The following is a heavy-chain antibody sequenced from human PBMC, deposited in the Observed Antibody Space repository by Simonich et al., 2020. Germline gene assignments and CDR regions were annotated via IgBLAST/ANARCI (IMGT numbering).Heavy chain of an antibody. Sequence: QVQLVQSGAEVKKPGASVKVSCKASGYTFTSYGISWVRQAPGQGLEWMGWISAYKSNTNDAKKLQGRVTMTTDTSTSTAYMELRSLRSDDTAVYYCARSTTGTTAFDIWGQGTMVTVSS. CDR3: ARSTTGTTAFDI. CDR1: GYTFTSYG. CDR2: ISAYKSNT. J-gene: IGHJ3*02. V-gene: IGHV1-18*01. D-gene: IGHD1-1*01.